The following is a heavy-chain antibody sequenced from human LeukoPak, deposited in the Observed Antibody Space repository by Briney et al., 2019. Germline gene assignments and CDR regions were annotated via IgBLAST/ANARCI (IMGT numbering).Heavy chain of an antibody. CDR2: IYSDGNT. Sequence: GGSLRLSCAASGFTFNKYWMSWVRQAPGKGLEWVSVIYSDGNTHHADSVKGRFTISRDNSKNALYLQMDSLRAEDTAVYYCATLSGLNYASGRKYYWGQGTLVTVSS. CDR1: GFTFNKYW. V-gene: IGHV3-66*01. J-gene: IGHJ4*02. CDR3: ATLSGLNYASGRKYY. D-gene: IGHD3-10*01.